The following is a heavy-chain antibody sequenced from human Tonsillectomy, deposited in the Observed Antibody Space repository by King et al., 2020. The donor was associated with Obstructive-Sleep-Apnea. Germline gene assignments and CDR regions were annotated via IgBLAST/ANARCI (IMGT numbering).Heavy chain of an antibody. V-gene: IGHV3-11*01. CDR2: ITSDSNTV. CDR3: ASAMYYYDSAAFDY. Sequence: QVQLVESGGGLVKPGGSLRLSCAASGFTFSDSYMSWIRQAPGKGLEWVSYITSDSNTVYYADSVKGRFTISRDNAKNSLYLQMNSLRAEDTAVYYCASAMYYYDSAAFDYWGQGTLVTVSS. D-gene: IGHD3-22*01. CDR1: GFTFSDSY. J-gene: IGHJ4*02.